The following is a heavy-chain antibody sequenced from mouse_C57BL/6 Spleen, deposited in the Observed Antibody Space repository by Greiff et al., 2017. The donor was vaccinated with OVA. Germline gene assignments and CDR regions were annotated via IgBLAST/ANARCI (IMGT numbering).Heavy chain of an antibody. Sequence: QVQLQQPGAELVKPGASVKLSCKASGYTFTSYWMHWVKQRPGRLEWIGMIHPNSGSTNYNEKFKSKATLTVDKSSSTAYMQLSSLTSEDSAVYYCARSIYYYGSSYDYAMDYWGQGTSVTVSS. CDR3: ARSIYYYGSSYDYAMDY. V-gene: IGHV1-64*01. D-gene: IGHD1-1*01. CDR2: IHPNSGST. J-gene: IGHJ4*01. CDR1: GYTFTSYW.